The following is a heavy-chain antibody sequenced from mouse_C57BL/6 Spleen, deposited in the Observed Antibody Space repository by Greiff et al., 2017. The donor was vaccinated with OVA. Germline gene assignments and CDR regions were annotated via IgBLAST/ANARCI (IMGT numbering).Heavy chain of an antibody. D-gene: IGHD2-4*01. V-gene: IGHV1-18*01. Sequence: EVQRVESGPELVKPGASVKIPCKASGYTFTDYNMDWVKQSHGKSLEWIGDINPNNGGTIYNQKFKGKATLTVDKSSSTAYMELRSLTSEDTAVYYCARWDYDFAYWGQGTLVTVSA. CDR1: GYTFTDYN. CDR3: ARWDYDFAY. CDR2: INPNNGGT. J-gene: IGHJ3*01.